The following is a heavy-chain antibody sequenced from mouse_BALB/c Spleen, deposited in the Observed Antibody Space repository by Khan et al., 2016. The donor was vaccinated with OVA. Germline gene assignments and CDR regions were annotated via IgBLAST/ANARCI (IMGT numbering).Heavy chain of an antibody. V-gene: IGHV1-4*01. CDR1: GYTFTSYT. CDR3: ARKSTSASY. Sequence: QVQLQQSGAELVKPGASVKMSCKASGYTFTSYTMHWVKQRPGQGLEWIGYINPSSGYTKYNQKFKDKATLTADKSSSTAYMRLSSLTSEDSAVYSCARKSTSASYWGEGTTLTVSS. J-gene: IGHJ2*01. D-gene: IGHD3-1*01. CDR2: INPSSGYT.